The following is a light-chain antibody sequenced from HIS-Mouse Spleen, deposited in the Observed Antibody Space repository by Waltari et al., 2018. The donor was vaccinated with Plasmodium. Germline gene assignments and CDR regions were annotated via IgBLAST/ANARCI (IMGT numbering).Light chain of an antibody. CDR3: QAWDSSTVV. J-gene: IGLJ2*01. CDR2: QDS. V-gene: IGLV3-1*01. CDR1: KLGDKY. Sequence: SYELTQPPSVSVSPGQTASITCSGDKLGDKYACWYQQKPGQSPVLVIYQDSNRPSGISGRFSGSNSGNTATLTISGTQAMDEADYYCQAWDSSTVVFGGGTKLTVL.